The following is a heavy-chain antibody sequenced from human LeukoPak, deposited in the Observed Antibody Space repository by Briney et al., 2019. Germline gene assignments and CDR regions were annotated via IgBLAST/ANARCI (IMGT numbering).Heavy chain of an antibody. Sequence: GGSLRLSCVGSGFTFSSYWMTWVRQAPGKGLEFVANIKEDGSVKYYVDSVKGRFTISRDNAKNSLYLQMNSLRDEDTAVYYCARVPGYCSGGSCYSAYFDYWGLGTLVTVSS. V-gene: IGHV3-7*02. CDR3: ARVPGYCSGGSCYSAYFDY. CDR2: IKEDGSVK. D-gene: IGHD2-15*01. CDR1: GFTFSSYW. J-gene: IGHJ4*02.